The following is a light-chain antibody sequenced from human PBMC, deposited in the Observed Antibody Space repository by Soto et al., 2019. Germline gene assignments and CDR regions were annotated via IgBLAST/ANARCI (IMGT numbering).Light chain of an antibody. Sequence: DIQLTQSPSFLSASVGDRVTITCRASQGISSYLAWYQQKPGKAPKLLISAASTLQSGVPSRFSGSGSGTEFTLTITILQPEDFATYYCQQLNNYPRTFGQGTKGEIK. CDR1: QGISSY. J-gene: IGKJ1*01. CDR3: QQLNNYPRT. V-gene: IGKV1-9*01. CDR2: AAS.